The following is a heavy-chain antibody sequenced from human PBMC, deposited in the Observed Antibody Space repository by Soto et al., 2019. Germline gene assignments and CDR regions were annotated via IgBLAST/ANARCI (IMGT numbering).Heavy chain of an antibody. CDR1: GGSFSGYY. Sequence: SETLSLTCAVYGGSFSGYYWSWIRQPPGKGLEWIGEINHSGSTNYNPSLKSRVTISVDTSKNQFSLKLSSVTAADTAVYYCARGIRDSSSWYFFDYWGQGTLVTVPQ. J-gene: IGHJ4*02. D-gene: IGHD6-13*01. CDR3: ARGIRDSSSWYFFDY. V-gene: IGHV4-34*01. CDR2: INHSGST.